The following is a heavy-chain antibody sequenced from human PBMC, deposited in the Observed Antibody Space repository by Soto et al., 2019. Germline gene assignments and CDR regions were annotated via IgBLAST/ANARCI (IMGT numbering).Heavy chain of an antibody. D-gene: IGHD7-27*01. CDR1: GGTFSSYA. Sequence: SVKVSCKASGGTFSSYAISWVRQAPGQGLEWMGGIIPIFGTANYAQKFQGRVTITADESTSTAYMELSSLRSEDTAVYYCARDTGDVYYYYVMAVWGQGTTVTVSS. V-gene: IGHV1-69*13. CDR3: ARDTGDVYYYYVMAV. CDR2: IIPIFGTA. J-gene: IGHJ6*02.